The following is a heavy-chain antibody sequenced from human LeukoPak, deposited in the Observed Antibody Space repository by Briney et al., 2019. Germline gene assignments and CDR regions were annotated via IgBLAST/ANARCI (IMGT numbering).Heavy chain of an antibody. CDR2: VRYDGSNK. CDR3: AKDRSGSYSQGLDY. V-gene: IGHV3-30*02. J-gene: IGHJ4*02. Sequence: GGSLRLSCAASGFIFSSYGMHWVRQAPGKGLEWVAFVRYDGSNKYYADSVKGRFTISRDNSKNTLYLQMNSLRAEDTAVYYCAKDRSGSYSQGLDYWGQGTLVTVSS. D-gene: IGHD1-26*01. CDR1: GFIFSSYG.